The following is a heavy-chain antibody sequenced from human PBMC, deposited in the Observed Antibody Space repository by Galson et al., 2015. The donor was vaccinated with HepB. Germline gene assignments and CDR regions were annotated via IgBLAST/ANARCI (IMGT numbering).Heavy chain of an antibody. CDR3: VRDSVWGEDPPNFDN. Sequence: SLRLSCAASGFTFSSYTMSWVRQAPGRGLEWVSSIHGSSRYIYYADSLRGRFTISRDNANNSLFLQLNRLEAGDTAVYFCVRDSVWGEDPPNFDNWGQGTLVAVSS. CDR1: GFTFSSYT. J-gene: IGHJ4*02. V-gene: IGHV3-21*01. D-gene: IGHD1-26*01. CDR2: IHGSSRYI.